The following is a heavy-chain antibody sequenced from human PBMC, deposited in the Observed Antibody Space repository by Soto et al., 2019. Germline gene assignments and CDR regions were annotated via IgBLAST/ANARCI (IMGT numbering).Heavy chain of an antibody. CDR3: ARAPFETYYYDSSGYYYPYFNY. Sequence: SETLSLTCTVSGGSISSGGYYWSWIRQHPGKGLEWIGYIYYSGSTYYNPSLKSRVTISVDTSKNQFSLKLSSVTAADTAVYYCARAPFETYYYDSSGYYYPYFNYWGQGTLVTVSS. J-gene: IGHJ4*02. V-gene: IGHV4-31*03. D-gene: IGHD3-22*01. CDR1: GGSISSGGYY. CDR2: IYYSGST.